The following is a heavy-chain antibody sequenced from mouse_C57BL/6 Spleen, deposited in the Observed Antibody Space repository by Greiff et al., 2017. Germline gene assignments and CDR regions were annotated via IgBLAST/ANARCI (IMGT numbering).Heavy chain of an antibody. CDR2: IGPGRGST. Sequence: LVESGAELVKPGASVTISCKASGYTFTDYYINWVKQRPGQGLEWIGKIGPGRGSTYYNEKFKGKATLTADKASSTAYMQLSSLTSKDSAVYVCARLGVAQATAYWGQGTLVTVSA. V-gene: IGHV1-77*01. D-gene: IGHD3-2*02. CDR3: ARLGVAQATAY. CDR1: GYTFTDYY. J-gene: IGHJ3*01.